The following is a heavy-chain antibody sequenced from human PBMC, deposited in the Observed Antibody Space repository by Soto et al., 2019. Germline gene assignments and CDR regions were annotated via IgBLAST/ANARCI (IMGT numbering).Heavy chain of an antibody. CDR2: IYYSGST. CDR3: ARIGVSSGHESPDFDS. Sequence: KASETLSLTCTVSGGSISSSSYYWGWIRQPPGKGLEWIGSIYYSGSTYYNPSLKSRVTISVDTSKNQFSLKLSSVTAADTAVYYCARIGVSSGHESPDFDSWGQGTLVTVSS. D-gene: IGHD3-16*01. J-gene: IGHJ4*02. V-gene: IGHV4-39*01. CDR1: GGSISSSSYY.